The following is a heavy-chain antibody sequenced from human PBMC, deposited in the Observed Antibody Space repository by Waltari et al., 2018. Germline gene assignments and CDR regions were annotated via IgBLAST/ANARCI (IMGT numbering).Heavy chain of an antibody. D-gene: IGHD5-18*01. CDR3: AKECVDTAICDY. CDR1: GFTFNTHW. Sequence: EVQLKQSGGGLVQPGGSLRLSCAAPGFTFNTHWMHWVRHAPGKGLVWVSRINSDGSITAYADSVKGRFTISRDNAKNTLYLQMNSLRDEDTAVYYCAKECVDTAICDYWSQGTLVTVSS. CDR2: INSDGSIT. V-gene: IGHV3-74*01. J-gene: IGHJ4*02.